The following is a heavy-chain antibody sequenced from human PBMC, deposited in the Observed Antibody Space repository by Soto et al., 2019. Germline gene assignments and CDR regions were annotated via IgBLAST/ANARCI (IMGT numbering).Heavy chain of an antibody. J-gene: IGHJ5*02. CDR1: GGSFSGYY. Sequence: PSETLSLTCAVYGGSFSGYYWSWIRQPPGKGLEWIGEINHSGSTNYNPSLKSRVTISVDTSKNQFSLKLSSVTAADTAVYYCARGLEHARKQHRNWFDPWGQGTRVTISS. V-gene: IGHV4-34*01. D-gene: IGHD6-13*01. CDR3: ARGLEHARKQHRNWFDP. CDR2: INHSGST.